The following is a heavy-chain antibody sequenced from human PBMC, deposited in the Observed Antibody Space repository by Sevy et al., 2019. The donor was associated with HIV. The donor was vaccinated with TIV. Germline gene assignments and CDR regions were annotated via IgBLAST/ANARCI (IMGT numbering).Heavy chain of an antibody. CDR2: ISSSGNTI. D-gene: IGHD3-3*01. CDR1: GFTFSHYY. V-gene: IGHV3-11*01. CDR3: ARDPTYYDFWSGYYTGWFDP. Sequence: GGSLRLSCAASGFTFSHYYMSWIRQAPGKWLEWVSYISSSGNTIYYTDSVKGRFTISRDNAKNSLYLQMDSLRAEDTAVYYCARDPTYYDFWSGYYTGWFDPWGQGTLVTVSS. J-gene: IGHJ5*02.